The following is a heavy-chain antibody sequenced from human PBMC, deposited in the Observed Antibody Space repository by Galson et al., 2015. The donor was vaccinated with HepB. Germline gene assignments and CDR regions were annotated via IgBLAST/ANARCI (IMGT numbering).Heavy chain of an antibody. J-gene: IGHJ4*02. CDR3: ARGRLEFSMTIVPITPPFDH. Sequence: SLRLSCAASGFTFSGYAFHWVRQAPGKGLEWVAAISYDETNKYYADSVKGRFTISRDNSKNTLYLQMYSLRPEDTAVYYCARGRLEFSMTIVPITPPFDHWGQGTLVTVSS. D-gene: IGHD3-22*01. V-gene: IGHV3-30*04. CDR1: GFTFSGYA. CDR2: ISYDETNK.